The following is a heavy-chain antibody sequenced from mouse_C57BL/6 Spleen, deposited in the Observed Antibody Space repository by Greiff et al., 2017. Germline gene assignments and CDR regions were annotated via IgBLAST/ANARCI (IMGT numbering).Heavy chain of an antibody. CDR3: ASGDMYYLDY. D-gene: IGHD3-3*01. J-gene: IGHJ2*01. CDR1: GYTFTSYW. CDR2: IYPSDSET. V-gene: IGHV1-61*01. Sequence: QVQLQQPGAELVRPGSSVKLSCKASGYTFTSYWMDWVKQRPGQGLEWIGNIYPSDSETHYNQKFKDKATLTVDKSTSTAYMQLSSLTSEDSAVYYCASGDMYYLDYWGQGTTLTVSS.